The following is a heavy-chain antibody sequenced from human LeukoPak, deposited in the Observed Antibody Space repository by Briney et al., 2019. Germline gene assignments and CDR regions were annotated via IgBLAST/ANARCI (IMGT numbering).Heavy chain of an antibody. D-gene: IGHD1-26*01. CDR2: NSSDGGRT. J-gene: IGHJ4*02. CDR1: GFTFSSFA. V-gene: IGHV3-64D*09. CDR3: VKDPSGNYFYFDY. Sequence: GSLILSCSASGFTFSSFAMFWVRQAPGKGLEYVSGNSSDGGRTNYADSVKARFTISRDNSKVTLYLQMTSLRPEDTAIYYCVKDPSGNYFYFDYWGEGTLVTVSS.